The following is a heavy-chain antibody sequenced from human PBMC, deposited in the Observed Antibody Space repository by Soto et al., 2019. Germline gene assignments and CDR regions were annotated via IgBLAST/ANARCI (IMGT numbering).Heavy chain of an antibody. J-gene: IGHJ5*02. CDR2: IWYDGSNK. CDR3: ARDAWRTETGENNWFDP. V-gene: IGHV3-33*01. CDR1: GFTFSSYG. D-gene: IGHD7-27*01. Sequence: GGSLRLSCAASGFTFSSYGMHWVRQAPGKGLEWVAVIWYDGSNKYYADSVKGRFTISRDNSKNTLYLQMNSLRAEDTAVYYCARDAWRTETGENNWFDPWGQGTLVTVSS.